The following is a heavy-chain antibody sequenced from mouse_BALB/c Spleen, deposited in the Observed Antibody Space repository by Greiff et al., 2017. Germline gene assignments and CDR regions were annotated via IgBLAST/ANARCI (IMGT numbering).Heavy chain of an antibody. V-gene: IGHV1-18*01. CDR1: GYTFTDYN. CDR2: INPNNGGT. CDR3: ARTPYPYFDV. D-gene: IGHD2-10*01. J-gene: IGHJ1*01. Sequence: VQLQQSGPELVKPGASVKIPCKASGYTFTDYNMDWVKQSHGKSLEWIGDINPNNGGTIYNQKFKGKATLTVDKSSSTAYMELRSLTSEDTAVYYCARTPYPYFDVWGAGTTVTVSS.